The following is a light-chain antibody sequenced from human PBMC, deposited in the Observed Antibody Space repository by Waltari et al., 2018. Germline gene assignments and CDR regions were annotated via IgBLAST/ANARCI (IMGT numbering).Light chain of an antibody. CDR1: QTISSY. Sequence: DIQMTQSPSPLSASVGDRVTITCRANQTISSYFNWYQQQPGKAPRLLIYATSSLQSGVPSRFSGSRSGTEFTLTISRLHPEDFATYYCQQSYSSPPFTFGPGTKVDIK. CDR2: ATS. CDR3: QQSYSSPPFT. V-gene: IGKV1-39*01. J-gene: IGKJ3*01.